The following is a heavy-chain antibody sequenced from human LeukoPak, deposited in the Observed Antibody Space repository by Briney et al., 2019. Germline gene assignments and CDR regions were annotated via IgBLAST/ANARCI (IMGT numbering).Heavy chain of an antibody. V-gene: IGHV1-2*02. Sequence: GASVKVSCKASGYTFTGYYMHWVRQAPGQGLEGMGWINPNSGGTNYAQKFQGRVTMTRDTSTSTVYMELSSLRSEDTAVYYCARDRVAAAGGTFDIWGQGTMVTVSS. D-gene: IGHD6-13*01. CDR2: INPNSGGT. J-gene: IGHJ3*02. CDR1: GYTFTGYY. CDR3: ARDRVAAAGGTFDI.